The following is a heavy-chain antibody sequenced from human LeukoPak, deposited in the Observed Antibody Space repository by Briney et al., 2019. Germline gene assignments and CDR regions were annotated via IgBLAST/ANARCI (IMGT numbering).Heavy chain of an antibody. V-gene: IGHV4-61*02. D-gene: IGHD1-26*01. CDR3: ARRIVGATQITQGFDY. J-gene: IGHJ4*02. CDR1: GGSISSGSYY. CDR2: IYHSGST. Sequence: QVQLQESGPGLVKPSQTLSLTCTVSGGSISSGSYYWSWIRQPAGKGLEWIGSIYHSGSTYYNPSLKSRVTISVDTSKNQFSLKLSSVTAADTAVYYCARRIVGATQITQGFDYWGQGTLVTVSS.